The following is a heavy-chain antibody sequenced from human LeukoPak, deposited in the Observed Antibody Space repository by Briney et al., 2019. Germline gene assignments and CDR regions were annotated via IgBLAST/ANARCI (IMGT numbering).Heavy chain of an antibody. V-gene: IGHV3-30*02. Sequence: GGSLRLSCAASGFTFSNYAMSWVRQAPGKGLEWVAFIRYDGSNKYYADSVKGRFTISRDNSKNTLYLQMNSLRAEDTAVYYCVRWGSDAFDIWGQGTMVTVSS. CDR1: GFTFSNYA. D-gene: IGHD1-26*01. CDR2: IRYDGSNK. CDR3: VRWGSDAFDI. J-gene: IGHJ3*02.